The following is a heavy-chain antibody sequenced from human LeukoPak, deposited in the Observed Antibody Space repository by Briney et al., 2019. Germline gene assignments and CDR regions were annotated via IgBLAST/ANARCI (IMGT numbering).Heavy chain of an antibody. CDR3: AKEVAATVDP. Sequence: GGSLRLSCAASGFTFSTFALSWVRLAPGRGLEWVSAISSSGGNTYYADSVKGRFTISRDNSRNTLYLQMNSLRAEDTAVYYCAKEVAATVDPWGQGTLVTVSS. V-gene: IGHV3-23*01. CDR2: ISSSGGNT. J-gene: IGHJ5*02. D-gene: IGHD2-15*01. CDR1: GFTFSTFA.